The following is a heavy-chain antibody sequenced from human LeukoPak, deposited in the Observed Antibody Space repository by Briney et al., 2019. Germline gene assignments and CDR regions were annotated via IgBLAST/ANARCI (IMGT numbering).Heavy chain of an antibody. V-gene: IGHV4-39*01. D-gene: IGHD3-3*01. CDR2: IYYSGST. Sequence: SETLSLTCTVSGGSISSSNYYWDWLRQPPGKGLEWIASIYYSGSTYYNPSLKSRVTISVDTSKNQFSLKLSSVTAADTAVYYCARRSGFWSGYYLFDYWGQGTLVTVSS. CDR1: GGSISSSNYY. CDR3: ARRSGFWSGYYLFDY. J-gene: IGHJ4*02.